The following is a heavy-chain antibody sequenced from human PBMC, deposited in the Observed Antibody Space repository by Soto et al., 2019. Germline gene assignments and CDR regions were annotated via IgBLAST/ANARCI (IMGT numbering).Heavy chain of an antibody. CDR1: GGSISSGDYY. CDR2: IYYLGST. D-gene: IGHD3-22*01. Sequence: PSETLSLTCTVSGGSISSGDYYWSWIRQPPGKGLEWIGYIYYLGSTYYNPSLKSRVTISVDTSKNHFSLKLTSVTAADTAVYYCARGRYYFASSGSPLYFYYYGMDVWGQGTTVTVSS. V-gene: IGHV4-30-4*01. CDR3: ARGRYYFASSGSPLYFYYYGMDV. J-gene: IGHJ6*02.